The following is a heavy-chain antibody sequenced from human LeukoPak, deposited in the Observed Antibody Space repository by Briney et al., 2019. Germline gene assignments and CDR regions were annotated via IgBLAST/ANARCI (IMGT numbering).Heavy chain of an antibody. CDR3: AKGARGDTVTSIVGLNWYDP. D-gene: IGHD4-17*01. V-gene: IGHV3-30*18. CDR1: GFTFSSYG. CDR2: ISYDGSNK. Sequence: GRSLRLSCAASGFTFSSYGMHWVSQAPGKGLEWVAVISYDGSNKYYADSVKGRFTISRDNSKNTLYLQMNSLRADDTAVYYCAKGARGDTVTSIVGLNWYDPWRQGTLVTVSS. J-gene: IGHJ5*02.